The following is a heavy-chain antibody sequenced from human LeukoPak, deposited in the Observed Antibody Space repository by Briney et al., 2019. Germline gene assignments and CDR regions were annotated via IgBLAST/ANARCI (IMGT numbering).Heavy chain of an antibody. D-gene: IGHD1-26*01. CDR3: AKGQSGAYYYMDV. V-gene: IGHV3-30*02. CDR1: GFTFSSYA. CDR2: IRYDGSNK. J-gene: IGHJ6*03. Sequence: TGGSLRLSCAAPGFTFSSYAMSWVRQAPGKGLEWVAFIRYDGSNKYYADSVKGRFTISRDNSKNTLYLQMNSLRAEDTAVYYCAKGQSGAYYYMDVWGKGTTVTVSS.